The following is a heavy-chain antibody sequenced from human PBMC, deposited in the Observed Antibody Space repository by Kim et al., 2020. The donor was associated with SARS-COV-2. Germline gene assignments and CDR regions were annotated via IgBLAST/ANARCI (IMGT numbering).Heavy chain of an antibody. CDR2: IWYDGSNK. D-gene: IGHD2-15*01. CDR1: GFTFSSYG. CDR3: ARDQDFRDFFDY. J-gene: IGHJ4*02. V-gene: IGHV3-33*01. Sequence: GGSLRLSCAASGFTFSSYGMHWVRQAPGKGLEWVAVIWYDGSNKYYADSVKGRFTISRDNSKNTLYLQMNSLRAEDTAVYYCARDQDFRDFFDYWGQGTLVTVSS.